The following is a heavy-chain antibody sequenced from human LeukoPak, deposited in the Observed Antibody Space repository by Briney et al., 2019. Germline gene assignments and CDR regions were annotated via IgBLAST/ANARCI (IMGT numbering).Heavy chain of an antibody. J-gene: IGHJ4*02. CDR3: AKPKDNSLYCFDY. V-gene: IGHV3-23*01. CDR1: AFTLRSYA. D-gene: IGHD1-20*01. Sequence: HPGGPLRLSCAASAFTLRSYAMRWVRHAGGKGLEWVSAISGSGGSTYYADAVKGRFTISRDNSKNTLYLQMSSLRAEDTAVYYCAKPKDNSLYCFDYWGQGTLVTVSS. CDR2: ISGSGGST.